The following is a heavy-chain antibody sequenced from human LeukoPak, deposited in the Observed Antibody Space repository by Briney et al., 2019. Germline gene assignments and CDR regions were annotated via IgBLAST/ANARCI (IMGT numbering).Heavy chain of an antibody. CDR2: IYYTGTA. V-gene: IGHV4-61*08. CDR1: GVSVNNGGYY. Sequence: SETLSLTCTVSGVSVNNGGYYWSWIRQPLGKGLEWIGYIYYTGTANYNPSLKSRVTISVDTSKNQFSLKLNSVTTADTAVYYCARVPGYSGYAPLDYWGQGTLVTVSS. D-gene: IGHD5-12*01. CDR3: ARVPGYSGYAPLDY. J-gene: IGHJ4*02.